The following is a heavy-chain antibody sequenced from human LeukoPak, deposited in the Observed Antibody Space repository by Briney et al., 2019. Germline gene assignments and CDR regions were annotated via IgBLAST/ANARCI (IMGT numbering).Heavy chain of an antibody. CDR1: GFTFSRSA. Sequence: PGGSLRLSCVASGFTFSRSAMTWVRQAPGRGLEWVSAIGGSGGSTYYADSVKGRFTISRDNTKNTLYLQLNSLRGEDTAVYYCGKTIQESSGVGGDWGQGTLVTVSS. J-gene: IGHJ1*01. D-gene: IGHD1-26*01. CDR2: IGGSGGST. CDR3: GKTIQESSGVGGD. V-gene: IGHV3-23*01.